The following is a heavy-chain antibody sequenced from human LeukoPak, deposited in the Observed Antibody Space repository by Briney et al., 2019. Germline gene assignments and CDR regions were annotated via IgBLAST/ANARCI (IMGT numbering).Heavy chain of an antibody. D-gene: IGHD5-12*01. CDR1: GGSVSSSSYF. V-gene: IGHV4-39*07. J-gene: IGHJ4*02. CDR3: VKDEQGGIVAAT. CDR2: VYYSGIT. Sequence: SETLSLTCTVSGGSVSSSSYFWGWIRQSSGKGLEWIGSVYYSGITSHNPSLKSRVTISLDTSRNQFSLKLISVTFADTAVYYCVKDEQGGIVAATWGQGTLVTVSS.